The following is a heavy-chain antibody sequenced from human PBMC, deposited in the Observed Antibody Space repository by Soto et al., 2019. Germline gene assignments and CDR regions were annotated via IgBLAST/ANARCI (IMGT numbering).Heavy chain of an antibody. Sequence: AASVKVSCKASGYTFTSFGISWVRQAPGQGLEWVGWISDYNGNRNYAQNLQGRVNMTTDTSTSTAYKELRSLRFDDTAVFYCARGIYDYELRPRENNWFDPGGQGPLVTVSS. D-gene: IGHD3-16*01. CDR2: ISDYNGNR. V-gene: IGHV1-18*01. J-gene: IGHJ5*02. CDR1: GYTFTSFG. CDR3: ARGIYDYELRPRENNWFDP.